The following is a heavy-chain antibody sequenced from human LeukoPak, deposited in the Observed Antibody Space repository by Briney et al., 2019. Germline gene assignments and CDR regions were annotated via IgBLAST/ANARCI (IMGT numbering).Heavy chain of an antibody. CDR3: ARETEVPGGFSWDF. CDR2: IHTSGST. J-gene: IGHJ4*02. Sequence: PSETLSLTCTVSGGSISSYYWTWIRQPAGKGLEWIGRIHTSGSTNHNPSLKSRVTMSVDTSNNQFSLKLSSVTAADTAVYYCARETEVPGGFSWDFWGQGTLVTVSS. CDR1: GGSISSYY. D-gene: IGHD6-19*01. V-gene: IGHV4-4*07.